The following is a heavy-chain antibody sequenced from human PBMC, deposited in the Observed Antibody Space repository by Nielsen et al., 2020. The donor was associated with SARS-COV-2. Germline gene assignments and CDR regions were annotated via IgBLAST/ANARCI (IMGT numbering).Heavy chain of an antibody. V-gene: IGHV4-39*01. CDR1: SGSIRTTSYY. D-gene: IGHD1-7*01. CDR3: ARLPAVLIGNYPYWYFDL. J-gene: IGHJ2*01. CDR2: IFYTGGT. Sequence: SETLSLTCTVSSGSIRTTSYYWVWIRQPPRKGLEWIGSIFYTGGTFNNPSLKSRVTMSVDTSKNQFSLKLTSVTAADTAVYYCARLPAVLIGNYPYWYFDLWGRGTLVTVSS.